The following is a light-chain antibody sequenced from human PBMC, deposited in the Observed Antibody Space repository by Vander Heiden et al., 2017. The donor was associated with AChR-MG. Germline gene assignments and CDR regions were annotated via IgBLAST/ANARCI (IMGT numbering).Light chain of an antibody. Sequence: QSALPQPRSVSGSPGPSITISCTGTSSDVGGYDYVSWYQQHPGKAPRLLIYDVSKRPSGVPERFSGSKSGNTASLTISGLQADDEADYYCCSYAGRFGEVFGGGTTVTVL. V-gene: IGLV2-11*01. CDR3: CSYAGRFGEV. CDR2: DVS. CDR1: SSDVGGYDY. J-gene: IGLJ2*01.